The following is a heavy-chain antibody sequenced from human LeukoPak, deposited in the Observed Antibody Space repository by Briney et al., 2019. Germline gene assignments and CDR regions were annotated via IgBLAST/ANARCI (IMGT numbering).Heavy chain of an antibody. V-gene: IGHV3-23*01. CDR3: AADIVVVAAAPYLGY. D-gene: IGHD2-15*01. CDR2: ISGSGGST. Sequence: GGSLRLSCAASGFTFNSYAMSWVRQAAGKGLEWVSAISGSGGSTYYAGSVKGRFTISRDNSKNTLYLQMNSLRAEDTAVYYCAADIVVVAAAPYLGYWGQGTLVTVSS. CDR1: GFTFNSYA. J-gene: IGHJ4*02.